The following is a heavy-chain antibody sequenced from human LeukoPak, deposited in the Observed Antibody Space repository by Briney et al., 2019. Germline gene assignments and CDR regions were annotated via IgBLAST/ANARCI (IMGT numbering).Heavy chain of an antibody. V-gene: IGHV4-38-2*02. CDR1: GYSITSIYY. CDR3: ARSYASSGLDH. D-gene: IGHD3-16*01. Sequence: PSETLSLTCTVSGYSITSIYYWGWIRQPPGKGLEWIGSIHHSGDTAYNPSLKSRVTISVDTSKSQFSLKLSSVTAADTAVYYCARSYASSGLDHWGLGTLVTVSS. CDR2: IHHSGDT. J-gene: IGHJ4*02.